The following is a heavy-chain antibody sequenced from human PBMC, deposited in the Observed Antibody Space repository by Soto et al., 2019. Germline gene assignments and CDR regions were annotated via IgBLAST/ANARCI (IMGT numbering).Heavy chain of an antibody. CDR1: GYTLNTYG. CDR3: ARGTYFDY. J-gene: IGHJ4*02. Sequence: QVQLVQSGAEVKKPGASVKVSCKASGYTLNTYGITWVRQAPGQGLEWMGWISAYNDHTNYPQKLQGRVTMTTDTSTSTAYMELRRLTSDDTAVYDCARGTYFDYWGQGTLVTGSS. CDR2: ISAYNDHT. V-gene: IGHV1-18*01.